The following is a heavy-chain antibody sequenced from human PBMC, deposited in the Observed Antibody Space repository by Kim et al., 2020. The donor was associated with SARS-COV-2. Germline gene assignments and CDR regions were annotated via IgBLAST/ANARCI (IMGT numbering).Heavy chain of an antibody. D-gene: IGHD6-13*01. CDR1: GYIFTSSD. J-gene: IGHJ4*02. CDR2: MNPNSGNT. CDR3: ARRIAAAGTPIGY. Sequence: ASVKVSCKASGYIFTSSDINWVRQATGQGLEWMGWMNPNSGNTGYAQKFQGRVTMTRNTSITTAYMELSSLRSEDTAVYYCARRIAAAGTPIGYWGQGTLVTVSS. V-gene: IGHV1-8*01.